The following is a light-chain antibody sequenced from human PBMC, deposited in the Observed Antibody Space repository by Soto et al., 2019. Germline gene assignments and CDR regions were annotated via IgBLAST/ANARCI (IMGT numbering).Light chain of an antibody. CDR3: QQYGTSPWA. J-gene: IGKJ1*01. CDR2: DVS. V-gene: IGKV3-20*01. Sequence: EIVLTQSPGTLSLSPGERATLSCRASQTVTRSYLAWYQQRPGQAPRLLIYDVSIRAPGIPDRFRGSGSGTDFTLTVSRLEPEDFAVYYCQQYGTSPWAFGQGTKVEIK. CDR1: QTVTRSY.